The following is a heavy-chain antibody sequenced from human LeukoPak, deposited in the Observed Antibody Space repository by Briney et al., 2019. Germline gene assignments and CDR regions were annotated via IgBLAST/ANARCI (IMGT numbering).Heavy chain of an antibody. Sequence: GASVKVSCKASGGTFSSYAISWVRQAPGQGLEWMGGIIPIFGTANYAQKFQGRVTITADESTSTAYMELSSLRSEDTAVYYCASLPLQKVATFDYWGQGTLVTVSS. CDR3: ASLPLQKVATFDY. D-gene: IGHD3-16*02. CDR2: IIPIFGTA. CDR1: GGTFSSYA. J-gene: IGHJ4*02. V-gene: IGHV1-69*13.